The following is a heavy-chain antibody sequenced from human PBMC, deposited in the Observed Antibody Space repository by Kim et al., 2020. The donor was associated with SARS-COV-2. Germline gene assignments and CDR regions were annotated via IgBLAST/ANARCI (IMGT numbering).Heavy chain of an antibody. Sequence: SLKGRFTISRDNAKNTLYLQMNSLRAEDTAVYYCARVGHYYDSSGYYFDYWGQGTLVTVSS. D-gene: IGHD3-22*01. J-gene: IGHJ4*02. CDR3: ARVGHYYDSSGYYFDY. V-gene: IGHV3-74*01.